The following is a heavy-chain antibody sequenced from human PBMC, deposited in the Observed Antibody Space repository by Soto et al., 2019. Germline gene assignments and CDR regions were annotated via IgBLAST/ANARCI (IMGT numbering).Heavy chain of an antibody. D-gene: IGHD2-15*01. CDR2: INHSGST. J-gene: IGHJ4*02. Sequence: SQTLCLTCAVYGGSFSGYYWSWIRQTPGKGLEWIGEINHSGSTNYNPSLKSRVTISVDTSKNQFSLKLSSVTAADTAVYYCARGLISRVASSIVVVVGATGYYFDYWGQGTLVTVSS. CDR3: ARGLISRVASSIVVVVGATGYYFDY. V-gene: IGHV4-34*01. CDR1: GGSFSGYY.